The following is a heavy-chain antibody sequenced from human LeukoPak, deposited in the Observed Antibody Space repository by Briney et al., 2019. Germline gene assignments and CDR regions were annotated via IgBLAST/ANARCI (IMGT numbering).Heavy chain of an antibody. J-gene: IGHJ1*01. D-gene: IGHD2-2*02. CDR1: GYTFTSYG. V-gene: IGHV1-18*01. Sequence: ASVKVSCKASGYTFTSYGISWVRQAPGQGLEWMGWISAYNGNTNYAQKLQGRVTMTTDTSTSTAYMELRSLRSDDTAVYYCARSCSSTSCYRCFQHWGQGTLVTVSS. CDR2: ISAYNGNT. CDR3: ARSCSSTSCYRCFQH.